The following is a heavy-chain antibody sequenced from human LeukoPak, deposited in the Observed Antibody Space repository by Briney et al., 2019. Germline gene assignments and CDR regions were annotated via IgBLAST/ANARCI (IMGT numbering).Heavy chain of an antibody. D-gene: IGHD3-22*01. CDR1: GGTFSSYA. V-gene: IGHV1-69*13. CDR2: IIPIFGTA. Sequence: ASVKVSCKASGGTFSSYAISWVRQAPGQGLEWMGGIIPIFGTANYAQKFQGRVTITADESTSTAYMELSSLRSEDTAVCYCARVSNYDSSSYYYWGQGTLVTVSS. J-gene: IGHJ4*02. CDR3: ARVSNYDSSSYYY.